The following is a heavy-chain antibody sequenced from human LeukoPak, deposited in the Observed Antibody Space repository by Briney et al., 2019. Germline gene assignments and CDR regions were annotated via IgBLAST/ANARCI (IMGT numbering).Heavy chain of an antibody. CDR3: ARSYGSGSFDAFDI. D-gene: IGHD3-10*01. CDR1: GYTFTSNYW. V-gene: IGHV5-51*01. Sequence: GESLKISCKGSGYTFTSNYWIAWVRQMPGKGLEWMGIIFPGDSDTRHSPSFQGQVTISADKSISTVYLQWSSLKASDTAMYYCARSYGSGSFDAFDIWGPGTMVTVSS. J-gene: IGHJ3*02. CDR2: IFPGDSDT.